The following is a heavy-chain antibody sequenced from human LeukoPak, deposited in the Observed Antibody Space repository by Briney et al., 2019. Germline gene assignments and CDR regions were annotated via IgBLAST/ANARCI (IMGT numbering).Heavy chain of an antibody. Sequence: ASVTVSCTASGYTFTSYGISWVRQAPGQGLQWMGWISAYNGNTNYAQKLQGRVTMTTDTSTSTAYMELRSLRSDDTAVYYCAREGRGGDWLLDWGQGTLVTVSS. V-gene: IGHV1-18*01. CDR2: ISAYNGNT. D-gene: IGHD3-9*01. CDR1: GYTFTSYG. J-gene: IGHJ4*02. CDR3: AREGRGGDWLLD.